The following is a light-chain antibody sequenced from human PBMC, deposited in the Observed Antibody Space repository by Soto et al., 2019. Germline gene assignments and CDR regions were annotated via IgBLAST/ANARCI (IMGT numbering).Light chain of an antibody. CDR1: QTISTW. V-gene: IGKV1-5*03. Sequence: DIQMTQSPSTLSASVGDRVTITCRANQTISTWLAWYQQKPGQAPKLLIYRASTLQTGVPSRISGSGSGTEFTLTISSLQPDDFATYDCQQYSTFSRTFGQGTKVEI. CDR2: RAS. J-gene: IGKJ1*01. CDR3: QQYSTFSRT.